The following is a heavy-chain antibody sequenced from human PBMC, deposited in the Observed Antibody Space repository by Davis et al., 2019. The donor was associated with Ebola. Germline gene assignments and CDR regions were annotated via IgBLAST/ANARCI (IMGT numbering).Heavy chain of an antibody. J-gene: IGHJ6*02. V-gene: IGHV4-39*01. CDR2: IFHSGST. D-gene: IGHD2-21*01. CDR3: KGDTYYYYDMDV. CDR1: GASISSGSHY. Sequence: SETLSLTCTVSGASISSGSHYWGWIRQPPGKGLEWIGSIFHSGSTYYNPSLKSRVTISVDTSENQFSLRMSSVTAADTAVYYCKGDTYYYYDMDVWGQGTTVTVSS.